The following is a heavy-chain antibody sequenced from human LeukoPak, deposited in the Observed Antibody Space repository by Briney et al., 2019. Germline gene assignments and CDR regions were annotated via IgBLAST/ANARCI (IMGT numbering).Heavy chain of an antibody. CDR1: GFTVSTYY. CDR2: LNSSSDT. V-gene: IGHV3-53*01. J-gene: IGHJ2*01. D-gene: IGHD3-10*01. CDR3: ARVGDPFDWYLDL. Sequence: GGSLRLSCAASGFTVSTYYMNWVRQAPGKGLEWVSFLNSSSDTYYAESVEGRFTTSRNNSNNKPLLQKNNLRTDDNTVFYCARVGDPFDWYLDLWGGGTLVTVSS.